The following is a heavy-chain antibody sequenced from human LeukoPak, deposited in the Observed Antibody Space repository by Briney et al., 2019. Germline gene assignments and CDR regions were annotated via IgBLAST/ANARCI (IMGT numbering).Heavy chain of an antibody. CDR2: IYYSGST. CDR3: ARRFPRNSYGDPYYFDY. D-gene: IGHD4-17*01. Sequence: TSETLSLTCTVSGGSISSSSYYWGWIRQPPGKGLEWIGSIYYSGSTYYNPSLKSRVTISVDTSKNQFSLKLSSVTAADTAVYYCARRFPRNSYGDPYYFDYWGQGTLVTVSS. CDR1: GGSISSSSYY. V-gene: IGHV4-39*07. J-gene: IGHJ4*02.